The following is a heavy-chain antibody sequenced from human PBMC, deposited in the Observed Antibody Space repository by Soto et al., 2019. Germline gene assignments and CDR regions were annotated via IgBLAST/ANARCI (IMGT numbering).Heavy chain of an antibody. D-gene: IGHD4-4*01. J-gene: IGHJ6*02. CDR3: AKDRHDYSETPYGMDV. V-gene: IGHV3-23*01. Sequence: DVQLLESGGGLVQPGGSLRVSCEASGFTFSTYVMSWVRQAPGKGLEWVSGISGGGTSTKYADSVKGRFTISRDNSKNSVYLQMNTLGADDTPVYFCAKDRHDYSETPYGMDVWGQGTTVTVSS. CDR1: GFTFSTYV. CDR2: ISGGGTST.